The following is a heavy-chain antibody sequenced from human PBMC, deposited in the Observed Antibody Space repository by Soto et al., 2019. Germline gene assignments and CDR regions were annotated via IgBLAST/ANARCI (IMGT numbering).Heavy chain of an antibody. CDR1: GFTFSSYG. CDR2: ISYDGSNK. V-gene: IGHV3-30*03. CDR3: ASDSSGYYDISFDY. D-gene: IGHD3-22*01. Sequence: GGSLRLSCAASGFTFSSYGMHWVRQAPGKGLEWVAVISYDGSNKYYADSVKGRFTISRDNSKNTLYLQMNSLRAEDTAVYYCASDSSGYYDISFDYWGQGTLVTVSS. J-gene: IGHJ4*02.